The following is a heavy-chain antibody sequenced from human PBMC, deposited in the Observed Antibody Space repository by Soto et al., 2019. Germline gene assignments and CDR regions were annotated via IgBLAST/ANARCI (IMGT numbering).Heavy chain of an antibody. Sequence: GGSLRLSCAASGSTFISYAMSWVRQAPGKGLEWVSAISGGGGSTYYADSVKGRFTISRDNSKNTLYLQMNSLRAEDTAVYYCAKEKGYDRSGSSRRAFDTWGQGTLVTVSS. J-gene: IGHJ5*02. D-gene: IGHD3-22*01. CDR3: AKEKGYDRSGSSRRAFDT. V-gene: IGHV3-23*01. CDR2: ISGGGGST. CDR1: GSTFISYA.